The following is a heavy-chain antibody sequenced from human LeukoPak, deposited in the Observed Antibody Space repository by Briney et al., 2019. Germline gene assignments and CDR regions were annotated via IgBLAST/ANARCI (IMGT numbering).Heavy chain of an antibody. CDR2: IYYSGST. J-gene: IGHJ2*01. D-gene: IGHD1-26*01. CDR3: ARAVGGTYSNWYFDL. V-gene: IGHV4-39*01. CDR1: GGSISSRGYQ. Sequence: PSETLSLTCTVSGGSISSRGYQWGWIRQPPGKGLEWIGNIYYSGSTYYNPSLKSRVTISVDTSKNQFSLKLSSVTAADTAVYYCARAVGGTYSNWYFDLWGRGTLVTVSS.